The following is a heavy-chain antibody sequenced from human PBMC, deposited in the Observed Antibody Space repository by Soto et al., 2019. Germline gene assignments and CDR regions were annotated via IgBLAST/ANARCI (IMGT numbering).Heavy chain of an antibody. Sequence: GGSLRLSCLVSEFTFTDARMSWVRQAPGKGLEWVGRIKSRADGGTRDYAAPVKDRFSISRDDSKNTLYLEMNSVKIEDTAIYYCTTDPPVPWGQGTLVTVSS. CDR1: EFTFTDAR. CDR3: TTDPPVP. CDR2: IKSRADGGTR. D-gene: IGHD1-1*01. V-gene: IGHV3-15*05. J-gene: IGHJ4*02.